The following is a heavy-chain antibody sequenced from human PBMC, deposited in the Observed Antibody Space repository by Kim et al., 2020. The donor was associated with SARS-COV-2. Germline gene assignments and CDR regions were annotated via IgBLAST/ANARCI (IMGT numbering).Heavy chain of an antibody. Sequence: TKYSQQFQGRVTITRDTSASTAYMELSSLRSEDTAVYYCARGGSGSYFDYWGQGTLVTVSS. D-gene: IGHD3-16*01. V-gene: IGHV1-3*01. J-gene: IGHJ4*02. CDR3: ARGGSGSYFDY. CDR2: T.